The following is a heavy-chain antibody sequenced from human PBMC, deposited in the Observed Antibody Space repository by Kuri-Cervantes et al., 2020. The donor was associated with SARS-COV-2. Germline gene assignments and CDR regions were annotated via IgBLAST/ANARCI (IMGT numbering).Heavy chain of an antibody. CDR1: GFTFSGSA. J-gene: IGHJ4*02. D-gene: IGHD5-24*01. Sequence: GGSLRLSCAASGFTFSGSAMHWVRQASGKGLEWVGRIRTKANNYATAYAATVEGRFTISRDDSKNTAYLQMNSLGAEDTAVYYCVRDGDHWNFDYWGQGTLVTVSS. CDR3: VRDGDHWNFDY. CDR2: IRTKANNYAT. V-gene: IGHV3-73*01.